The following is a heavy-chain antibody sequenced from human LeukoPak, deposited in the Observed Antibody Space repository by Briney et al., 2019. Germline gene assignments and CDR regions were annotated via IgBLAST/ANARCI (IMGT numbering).Heavy chain of an antibody. D-gene: IGHD6-19*01. J-gene: IGHJ4*01. CDR1: GFTVSNNY. Sequence: GGSLRLSCAASGFTVSNNYMSWVRQRPGKGLERVSVIYSGGNTYYADSVRGRFTISRDNSQNTLYLQMNSLRVDDTALYFCARAGFYSGWYVVDFWGHGTLVTVSS. CDR3: ARAGFYSGWYVVDF. V-gene: IGHV3-53*03. CDR2: IYSGGNT.